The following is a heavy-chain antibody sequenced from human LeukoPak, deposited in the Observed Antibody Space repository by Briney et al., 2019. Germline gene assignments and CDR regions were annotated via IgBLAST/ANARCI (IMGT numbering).Heavy chain of an antibody. CDR1: GFTFSSYS. D-gene: IGHD4-17*01. Sequence: QAGGSLRLSCAASGFTFSSYSMNWVRQAPGKGLEWVSYISSGSSTIYYADSVKGRFTISRDNAKNSLYLQMNSLRAEDTAVYYCASSERKYGDYVDYYYGMDVWGQGTTVTVSS. V-gene: IGHV3-48*04. J-gene: IGHJ6*02. CDR3: ASSERKYGDYVDYYYGMDV. CDR2: ISSGSSTI.